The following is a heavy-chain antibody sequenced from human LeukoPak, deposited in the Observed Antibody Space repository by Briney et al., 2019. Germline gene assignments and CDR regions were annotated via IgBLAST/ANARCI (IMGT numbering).Heavy chain of an antibody. CDR2: IIPIFGTA. CDR3: ARDLRRVGRAFDI. J-gene: IGHJ3*02. V-gene: IGHV1-69*13. Sequence: GASVKVSCKASGGTFSSYAISWVRQAPGQGLEWMGGIIPIFGTANYAQKFQGRVTITADESTSTAYMELSSLRSEDTAVYYCARDLRRVGRAFDIWGQGTMVTVSS. CDR1: GGTFSSYA. D-gene: IGHD3-3*01.